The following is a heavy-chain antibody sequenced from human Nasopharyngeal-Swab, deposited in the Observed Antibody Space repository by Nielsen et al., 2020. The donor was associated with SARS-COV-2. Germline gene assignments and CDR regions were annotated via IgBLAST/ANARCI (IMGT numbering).Heavy chain of an antibody. V-gene: IGHV3-23*01. Sequence: WIRQPPGKGLEWVSAISGSGSSTYYADSVKGRFTISRDNSKNTLYLQMNSLRAEDTAVYYCAIWDAFDIWGQGTMVTVSS. CDR3: AIWDAFDI. D-gene: IGHD3-10*01. J-gene: IGHJ3*02. CDR2: ISGSGSST.